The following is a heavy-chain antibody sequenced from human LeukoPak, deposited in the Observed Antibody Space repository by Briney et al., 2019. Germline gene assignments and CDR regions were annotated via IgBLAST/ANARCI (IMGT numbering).Heavy chain of an antibody. CDR1: GGSFSGYY. D-gene: IGHD3-10*01. V-gene: IGHV4-34*01. CDR2: INHSGST. CDR3: ASMYYYGSGSSLKRDWFDP. J-gene: IGHJ5*02. Sequence: PSETLSLTCAVYGGSFSGYYWSWIRQPPGKGLEWIGEINHSGSTNYNPSLKSRVTISVDTSKNQFSLKLSSVTAADTAVYYCASMYYYGSGSSLKRDWFDPWGQGTLVTVSS.